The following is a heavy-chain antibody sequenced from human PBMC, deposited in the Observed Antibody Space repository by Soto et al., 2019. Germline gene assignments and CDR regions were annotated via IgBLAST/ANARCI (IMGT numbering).Heavy chain of an antibody. CDR2: SSATGAGT. CDR1: GFTFSSYG. D-gene: IGHD1-7*01. J-gene: IGHJ4*02. V-gene: IGHV3-23*01. CDR3: AKDRRAGGNYGFYSDF. Sequence: EVQLLESGGGLVQPGGSLRLSCAASGFTFSSYGMTWVRQAPGKGLEWVSFSSATGAGTYYADSVKGRFIISRDNSKNTLYLQMTSLRADDTAVYYCAKDRRAGGNYGFYSDFWGQGALVIVSS.